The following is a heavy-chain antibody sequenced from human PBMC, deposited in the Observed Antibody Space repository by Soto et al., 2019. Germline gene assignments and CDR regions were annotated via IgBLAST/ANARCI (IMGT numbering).Heavy chain of an antibody. CDR1: GFTFSSFG. V-gene: IGHV3-33*08. D-gene: IGHD3-3*01. CDR2: IWYDGSKK. J-gene: IGHJ6*02. Sequence: VQLLESGGGLVQPGGSLRLSCAASGFTFSSFGMHWVRQAPGKGLEWVSLIWYDGSKKSYGDSVKGRFTISRDNSRNTVYLHMNSLRADDTAVYYCARDASYYSLWSGYYPSRNGMDVWGQGTTVTVSS. CDR3: ARDASYYSLWSGYYPSRNGMDV.